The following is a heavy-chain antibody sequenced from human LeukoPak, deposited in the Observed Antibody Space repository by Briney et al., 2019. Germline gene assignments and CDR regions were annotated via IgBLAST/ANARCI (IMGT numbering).Heavy chain of an antibody. CDR3: AKDQDYGDYFDY. D-gene: IGHD4-17*01. V-gene: IGHV3-23*01. CDR1: GFSFPNYA. J-gene: IGHJ4*02. CDR2: INPARNT. Sequence: PGGSLRLSCAASGFSFPNYAMAWVHQAPGKGLEWVSTINPARNTYYADSVKGRFTISRDNSKNTLYLQMNSLRAEDTAVYYCAKDQDYGDYFDYWGQGTLVTVSS.